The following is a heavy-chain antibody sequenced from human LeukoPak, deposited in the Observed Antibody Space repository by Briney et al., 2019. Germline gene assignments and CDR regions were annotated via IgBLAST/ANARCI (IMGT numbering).Heavy chain of an antibody. V-gene: IGHV3-30*04. CDR2: ISYDGRNQ. CDR3: ARSYCSSSSCYADHYYYYMDV. J-gene: IGHJ6*03. Sequence: GRSLRLSCAASVFTFCSYPMNLVREAPGKVLEWVAIISYDGRNQHYADSVKGRFTIARDDSENTLYLQMNSLRAEDAAVYYCARSYCSSSSCYADHYYYYMDVWGKGTTVTVSS. CDR1: VFTFCSYP. D-gene: IGHD2-2*01.